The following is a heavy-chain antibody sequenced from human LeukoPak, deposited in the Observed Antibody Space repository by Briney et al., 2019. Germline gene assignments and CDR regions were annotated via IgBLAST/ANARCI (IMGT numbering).Heavy chain of an antibody. CDR2: INPGAGST. D-gene: IGHD3-16*02. V-gene: IGHV1-46*01. CDR1: GYTFTSYY. CDR3: ARVTGVWGSYRYTLDY. Sequence: ASVTVSCMASGYTFTSYYMHWVRQAPGQGLEWMGIINPGAGSTSYAQQFQGRVTMTRDTSTSTVYMELSSLRSEDTAVYYCARVTGVWGSYRYTLDYWGRGTLVTVSS. J-gene: IGHJ4*02.